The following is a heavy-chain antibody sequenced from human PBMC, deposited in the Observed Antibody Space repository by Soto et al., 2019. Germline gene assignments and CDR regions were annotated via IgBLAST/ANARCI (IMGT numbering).Heavy chain of an antibody. CDR1: GGTFSSYT. CDR2: IIPIFGTT. CDR3: ARYASSGNNSVWYTFSP. J-gene: IGHJ5*02. V-gene: IGHV1-69*13. D-gene: IGHD6-13*01. Sequence: GASVKVSCKASGGTFSSYTINWVRQAPGQGLEWMGGIIPIFGTTNYAKKFQGRVTITADESTSTAYMELSSLRSEDTAVYYCARYASSGNNSVWYTFSPRGQRTLVIVSS.